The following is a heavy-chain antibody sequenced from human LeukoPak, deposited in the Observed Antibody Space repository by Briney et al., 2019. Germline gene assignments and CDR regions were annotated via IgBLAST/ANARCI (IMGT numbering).Heavy chain of an antibody. J-gene: IGHJ6*02. CDR1: GGTFNNYA. V-gene: IGHV1-69*01. CDR3: ARGDGDRPKVGLDYYGMDV. D-gene: IGHD4-17*01. Sequence: SVSVSFKASGGTFNNYAISWVRQAPGQGHEWMGGIIPIFGTANYAQKFQGRVTITADESTSTAYMELSSLRSEDTAVYYCARGDGDRPKVGLDYYGMDVWGQGTTVTVSS. CDR2: IIPIFGTA.